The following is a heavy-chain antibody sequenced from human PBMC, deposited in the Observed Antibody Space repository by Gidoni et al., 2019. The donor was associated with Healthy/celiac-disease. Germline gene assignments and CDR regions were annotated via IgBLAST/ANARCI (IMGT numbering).Heavy chain of an antibody. D-gene: IGHD3-22*01. V-gene: IGHV1-69*01. CDR2: IIPIFGTA. CDR3: ARPSTYYYDSSGLTPYYYGMDV. J-gene: IGHJ6*02. CDR1: VGTFSSYA. Sequence: QVQLVQSGAEVKKPGSSVKVSCKASVGTFSSYAIRWVRQAPGQGLEWMGGIIPIFGTANYEQKFQGRVTITADESTSTAYMELSSLRSEDTAVYYCARPSTYYYDSSGLTPYYYGMDVWGQGTTVTVSS.